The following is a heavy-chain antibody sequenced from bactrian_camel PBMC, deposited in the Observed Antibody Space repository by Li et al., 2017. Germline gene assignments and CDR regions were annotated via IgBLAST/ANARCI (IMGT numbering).Heavy chain of an antibody. V-gene: IGHV3S40*01. D-gene: IGHD1*01. CDR1: GLPFSSYD. J-gene: IGHJ4*01. CDR2: FKSGGGIS. CDR3: KDYIPWRYRSGSDREY. Sequence: VQLVESGGGMVQPGESLRLSCAASGLPFSSYDMSWVRQAPGKGLEWVSTFKSGGGISSYADSVQGRFTISRGNAKNTVYLQMNSLKPEDTAMYYCKDYIPWRYRSGSDREYWGRGTQVTVS.